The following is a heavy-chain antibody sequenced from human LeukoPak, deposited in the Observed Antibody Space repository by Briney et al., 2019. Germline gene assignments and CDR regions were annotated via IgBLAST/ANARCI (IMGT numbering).Heavy chain of an antibody. CDR3: MGYESGGYYYYGLDY. D-gene: IGHD3-22*01. CDR1: GFTFSSHA. V-gene: IGHV3-30*04. CDR2: ISYDGSNK. J-gene: IGHJ4*02. Sequence: GRSLRLSCAASGFTFSSHAMHWVRQAPGKGLEWVAVISYDGSNKYYADSVKGRFTISRDNSKNTLYLQMNSLRAGDTAVYYCMGYESGGYYYYGLDYWGQGTLVTVSS.